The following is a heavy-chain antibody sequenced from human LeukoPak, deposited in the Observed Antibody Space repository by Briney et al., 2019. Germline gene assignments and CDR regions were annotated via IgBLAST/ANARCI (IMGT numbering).Heavy chain of an antibody. CDR3: ARGRMNGKYQLLAPYFDY. D-gene: IGHD2-2*01. Sequence: WASVKVSCKASGYTFTSYYMHWVRQAPGQGLEWMGWINPNSGGTNYAQKPQGRVTMTRDTSISTAYMELSRLRSDDTGVYYCARGRMNGKYQLLAPYFDYWGRGTLVTVSS. CDR2: INPNSGGT. J-gene: IGHJ4*02. V-gene: IGHV1-2*02. CDR1: GYTFTSYY.